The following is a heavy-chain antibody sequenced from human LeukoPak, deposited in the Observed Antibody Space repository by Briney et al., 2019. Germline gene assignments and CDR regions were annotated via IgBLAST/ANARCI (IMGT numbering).Heavy chain of an antibody. Sequence: PGGTLRLSCAASGFTFSRYDMSWVRQAPGKGLEWVSGISGNGFETYYADSVKGRFTISRDNSKNTLYLQMNSLRAEDTAVYYCAKASRYGDHRRGFDYWGQGTLVTVSS. CDR1: GFTFSRYD. CDR2: ISGNGFET. V-gene: IGHV3-23*01. CDR3: AKASRYGDHRRGFDY. D-gene: IGHD4-17*01. J-gene: IGHJ4*02.